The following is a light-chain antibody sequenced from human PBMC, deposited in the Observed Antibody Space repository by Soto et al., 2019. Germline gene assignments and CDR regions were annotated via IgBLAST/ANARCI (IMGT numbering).Light chain of an antibody. CDR2: GAS. CDR1: QSVTSN. CDR3: QQYNNWPQT. J-gene: IGKJ1*01. Sequence: EIVVTQSPATLSVSPGARATLSCRASQSVTSNLAWYQQKPGQTPRLLIYGASTRATGIPARFSGSGSGTEFTLTISSLQSEDFAVYYCQQYNNWPQTFGQGTKVEI. V-gene: IGKV3-15*01.